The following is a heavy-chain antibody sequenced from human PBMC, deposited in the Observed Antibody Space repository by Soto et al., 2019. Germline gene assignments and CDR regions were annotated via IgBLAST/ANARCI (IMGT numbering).Heavy chain of an antibody. J-gene: IGHJ4*02. CDR1: GFTFTSYA. D-gene: IGHD3-16*02. V-gene: IGHV3-30*15. Sequence: QVQLVESGGSVVQPGRSLRLSCEASGFTFTSYAMHWVRKAPGKGLEWVAVISYDGINEYYAASVKGRFTISRDNSKNTLFLQMSSLRVEDTAVYYCARDRLRLGELSLIGYFDYWGQGTLVTVSS. CDR2: ISYDGINE. CDR3: ARDRLRLGELSLIGYFDY.